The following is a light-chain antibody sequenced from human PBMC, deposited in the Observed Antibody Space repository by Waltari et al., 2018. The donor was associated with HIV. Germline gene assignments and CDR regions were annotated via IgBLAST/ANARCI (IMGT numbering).Light chain of an antibody. CDR1: SSDVGGYNL. J-gene: IGLJ2*01. CDR3: CAYAGSTTYVI. CDR2: EVS. V-gene: IGLV2-23*02. Sequence: QSALTQPASVSGSPGQSITITWTGTSSDVGGYNLAFSYQQHPGKAPKLMIYEVSKRRSGVSNRFSGSKSGNTASLTISGLQAEDEADYYCCAYAGSTTYVIFGGGTKLTVL.